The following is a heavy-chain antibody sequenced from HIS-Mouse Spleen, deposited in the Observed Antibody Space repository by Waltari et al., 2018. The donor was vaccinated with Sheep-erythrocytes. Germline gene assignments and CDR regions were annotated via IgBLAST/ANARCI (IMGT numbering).Heavy chain of an antibody. CDR3: AQTGATTPHFDY. D-gene: IGHD1-26*01. CDR1: GATFSSYA. V-gene: IGHV1-69*04. Sequence: QVQLLQSGAEVKKPGSSVKVSCKAYGATFSSYAISWVRQAPGQGLEWMGRIIPILGIANYAQKFQGRVTITADKSTSTAYMELSSLRSEDTAVYYCAQTGATTPHFDYWGQGTLVTVSS. J-gene: IGHJ4*02. CDR2: IIPILGIA.